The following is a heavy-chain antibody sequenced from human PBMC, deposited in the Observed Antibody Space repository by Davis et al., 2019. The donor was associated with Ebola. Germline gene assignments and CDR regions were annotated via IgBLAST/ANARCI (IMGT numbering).Heavy chain of an antibody. D-gene: IGHD3-9*01. CDR1: GGSISSYY. V-gene: IGHV4-59*08. J-gene: IGHJ5*02. CDR3: ARQVVIDWSRFDP. Sequence: GSLRLSCTVSGGSISSYYWSWIRQPPGKGLEWIGYIYYSGSTNYNPSLKSRVTISVDTSKNQFSLKLSSVTAADTAVYYCARQVVIDWSRFDPWGQGTLVTVSS. CDR2: IYYSGST.